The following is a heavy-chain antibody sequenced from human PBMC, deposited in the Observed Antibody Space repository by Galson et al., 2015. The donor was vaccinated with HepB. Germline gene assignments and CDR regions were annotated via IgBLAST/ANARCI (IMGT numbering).Heavy chain of an antibody. V-gene: IGHV1-18*01. D-gene: IGHD2-15*01. CDR3: AREGVVVVAAPKSPNYYYYGMDV. Sequence: SVKVSCKASGYTFTSYGISWVRQAPGQGLEWMGWISAYNGNTNYAQKLQGRVTMTTDTSTSTAYMELRSLRSDDTAVYYCAREGVVVVAAPKSPNYYYYGMDVWGQGTTVTVSS. CDR2: ISAYNGNT. J-gene: IGHJ6*02. CDR1: GYTFTSYG.